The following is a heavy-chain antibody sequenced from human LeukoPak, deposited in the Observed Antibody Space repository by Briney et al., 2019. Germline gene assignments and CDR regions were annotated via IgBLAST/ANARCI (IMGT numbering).Heavy chain of an antibody. Sequence: PGGSLRLSCEASGFTFSSYAMGWVRQAPGKGLEWVSVTSESGGSTHYADSVKGRFTISRDNSKNTLYLQMNSLRAEDTAVYYCAKDRGTYYDILTGYPDYWGQGTLVTVSS. CDR2: TSESGGST. J-gene: IGHJ4*02. CDR1: GFTFSSYA. D-gene: IGHD3-9*01. CDR3: AKDRGTYYDILTGYPDY. V-gene: IGHV3-23*01.